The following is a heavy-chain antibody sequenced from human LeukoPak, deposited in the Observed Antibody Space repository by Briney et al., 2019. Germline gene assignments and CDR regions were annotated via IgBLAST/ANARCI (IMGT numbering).Heavy chain of an antibody. Sequence: ASVKVSCKASGYTFTSYGISWVRQAPGQGLEWMGWTSAYNGNTNYAQKLQGRVTMTTDTSTSTAYMELRSLRSDDTAVYYCARARTTFDAFDIWGQGTMVTVSS. J-gene: IGHJ3*02. CDR2: TSAYNGNT. CDR3: ARARTTFDAFDI. CDR1: GYTFTSYG. V-gene: IGHV1-18*01. D-gene: IGHD3-16*01.